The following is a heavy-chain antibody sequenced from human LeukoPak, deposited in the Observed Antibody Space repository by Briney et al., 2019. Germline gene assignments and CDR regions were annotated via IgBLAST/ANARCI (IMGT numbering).Heavy chain of an antibody. Sequence: SVKVSCKASGGTFSSYAISWVLQAPAQGLDWMGGTIPIFGTANYAQKFQGRVTITSDEATSTASMELSSMSSEDTAVYYCGRDHNGSGGSCYPGFWFDPWGQGTLVSVSS. CDR2: TIPIFGTA. D-gene: IGHD2-15*01. CDR3: GRDHNGSGGSCYPGFWFDP. V-gene: IGHV1-69*13. J-gene: IGHJ5*02. CDR1: GGTFSSYA.